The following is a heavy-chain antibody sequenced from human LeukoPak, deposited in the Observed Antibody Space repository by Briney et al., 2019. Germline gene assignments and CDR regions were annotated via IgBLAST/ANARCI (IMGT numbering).Heavy chain of an antibody. CDR1: GYTFTGYY. D-gene: IGHD3-22*01. J-gene: IGHJ4*02. Sequence: ASVKVSCKASGYTFTGYYMHWVRQAPGQGLEWMGRINTNSGGTNYAQKFQGRVTMTRDTSISTAYMELSRLRSDDTAVYYCARGGIGYYYDSSGYYLDYWGQGTLVTVSS. CDR2: INTNSGGT. V-gene: IGHV1-2*06. CDR3: ARGGIGYYYDSSGYYLDY.